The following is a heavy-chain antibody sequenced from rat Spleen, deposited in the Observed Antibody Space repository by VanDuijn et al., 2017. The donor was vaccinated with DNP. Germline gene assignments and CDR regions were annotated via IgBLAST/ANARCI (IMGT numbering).Heavy chain of an antibody. Sequence: EVQLQESGPGLVKPSQSLSLTCSVTGYSITSNHKWTWIRKFPGNKMEWIGHISYSGSTSYNPSLKSRISITRDTSKNQFFLQLNSVTTKDTATYYCARQPKGMDYWGQGVMVIVSS. V-gene: IGHV3-1*01. J-gene: IGHJ2*01. D-gene: IGHD1-7*01. CDR1: GYSITSNH. CDR2: ISYSGST. CDR3: ARQPKGMDY.